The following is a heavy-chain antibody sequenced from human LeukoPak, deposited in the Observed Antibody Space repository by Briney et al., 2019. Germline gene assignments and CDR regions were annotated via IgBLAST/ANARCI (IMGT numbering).Heavy chain of an antibody. CDR3: AKRGVVIRVILVGFHKEAYYFDS. CDR1: GITLSNYG. J-gene: IGHJ4*02. Sequence: GGSLRLSCAVSGITLSNYGMSWVRQAPGKGLEWVAGISGSGGGTNYADSVKGRFTISRDNPKNTLYLQMNSLGAEDTAVYFCAKRGVVIRVILVGFHKEAYYFDSWGQGALVTVSS. D-gene: IGHD3-22*01. CDR2: ISGSGGGT. V-gene: IGHV3-23*01.